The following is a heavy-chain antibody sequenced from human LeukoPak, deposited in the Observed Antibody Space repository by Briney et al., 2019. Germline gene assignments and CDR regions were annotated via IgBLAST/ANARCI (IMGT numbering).Heavy chain of an antibody. V-gene: IGHV4-31*03. CDR2: IYYSGST. CDR3: ARMSGRVVRGVDYYYGMDV. CDR1: GGPISSGGYY. Sequence: SETLSLTCTVSGGPISSGGYYWSWIRQHPGKGLEWIGYIYYSGSTYYNPSLKSRVTISVDTSKNQFSLKLSSVTAADTAVYYCARMSGRVVRGVDYYYGMDVWGQGTTVTVSS. D-gene: IGHD3-10*01. J-gene: IGHJ6*02.